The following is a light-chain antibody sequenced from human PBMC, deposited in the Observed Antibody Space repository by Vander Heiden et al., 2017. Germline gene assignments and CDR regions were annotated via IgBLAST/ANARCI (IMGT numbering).Light chain of an antibody. V-gene: IGKV4-1*01. J-gene: IGKJ4*01. CDR2: WAS. CDR1: PSVLDSSNSKNY. CDR3: QQDDSSPLT. Sequence: DIVMTQSADSLAVSLGERAAIHCKSSPSVLDSSNSKNYLAWYQQKPGQPPKLLIYWASTRESGVPDRFGGSGSGTDFTLTISSLQAEDVAIYYCQQDDSSPLTFGGGTKVEIK.